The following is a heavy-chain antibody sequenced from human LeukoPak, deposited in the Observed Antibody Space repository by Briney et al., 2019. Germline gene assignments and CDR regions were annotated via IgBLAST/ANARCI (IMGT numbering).Heavy chain of an antibody. CDR3: ARANYIVVVPAYDY. Sequence: GASVKVSCKASGYTFTGYYMHWVRQAPGQGLEWMGWINPNSGGTNYAQKFQGRVTMTRDTSISTAYMELSRLRSDDTAVYYCARANYIVVVPAYDYWGQGTLVTVSS. CDR2: INPNSGGT. D-gene: IGHD2-2*01. V-gene: IGHV1-2*02. J-gene: IGHJ4*02. CDR1: GYTFTGYY.